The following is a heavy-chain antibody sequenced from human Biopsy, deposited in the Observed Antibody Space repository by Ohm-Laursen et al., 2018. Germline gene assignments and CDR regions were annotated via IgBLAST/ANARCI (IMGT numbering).Heavy chain of an antibody. Sequence: SLRLSCAASGFIFDDYAMHWVRQAPGKGLEWVSSITWNSGTIDYADSVKGRFTISRDNAKNSLYLQKNSLRAGDTALYYCAKARVAIRYFDIWGRGTLVTVSS. CDR3: AKARVAIRYFDI. CDR2: ITWNSGTI. CDR1: GFIFDDYA. V-gene: IGHV3-9*01. J-gene: IGHJ2*01. D-gene: IGHD2-15*01.